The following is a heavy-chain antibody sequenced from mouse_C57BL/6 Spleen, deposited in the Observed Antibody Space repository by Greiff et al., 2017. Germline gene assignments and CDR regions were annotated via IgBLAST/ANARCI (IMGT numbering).Heavy chain of an antibody. CDR1: GFTFSSYA. Sequence: EVMLVESGEGLVKPGGSLKLSCAASGFTFSSYALSWVRPTPEKRLEWVAYISSGGDYIYYADTVKGRFTISRDNARNTLYLQMSSLKSEDTAMYYCTRDDYGSSYGYAMDYWGQGTSVTVSS. J-gene: IGHJ4*01. V-gene: IGHV5-9-1*02. CDR3: TRDDYGSSYGYAMDY. D-gene: IGHD1-1*01. CDR2: ISSGGDYI.